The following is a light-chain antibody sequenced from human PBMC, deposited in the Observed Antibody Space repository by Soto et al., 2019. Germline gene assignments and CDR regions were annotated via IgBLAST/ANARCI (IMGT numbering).Light chain of an antibody. Sequence: EIVLTQSPASLSLSPGETATLSCRASQSVSSYLGWYQQKPGQAPSLLIYDASKRATGIPARFSGSGSGTDFTLTISSLEPEDFAVYYCQQRSNWPPAITFGQGTRLEI. CDR1: QSVSSY. J-gene: IGKJ5*01. V-gene: IGKV3-11*01. CDR3: QQRSNWPPAIT. CDR2: DAS.